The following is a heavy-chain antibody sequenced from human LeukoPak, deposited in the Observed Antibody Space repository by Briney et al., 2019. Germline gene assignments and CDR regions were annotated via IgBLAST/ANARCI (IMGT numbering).Heavy chain of an antibody. V-gene: IGHV4-4*07. CDR3: ARGRYCSADICSGGDAFDI. D-gene: IGHD2-15*01. J-gene: IGHJ3*02. CDR2: IDTRGST. CDR1: GGSISSYY. Sequence: SETLPLTCSVSGGSISSYYWTWIRQPAGKGLEWIGRIDTRGSTNYNPSLESRVTMSVDTSKNQFSLKLSSVTAADTAVYYCARGRYCSADICSGGDAFDIRGQGTMVSVSS.